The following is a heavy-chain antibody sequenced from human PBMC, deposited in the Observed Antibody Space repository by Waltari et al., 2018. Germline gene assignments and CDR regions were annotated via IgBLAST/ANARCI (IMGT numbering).Heavy chain of an antibody. CDR3: ARNSKDWRSDGGLDY. J-gene: IGHJ4*02. V-gene: IGHV3-74*01. CDR2: SNREGSST. Sequence: EVQLVESGGGLVQPGGSLRLSCAASGFTFSGHWMHWVRQAPGKGLVWVPRSNREGSSTSYADFVKGRFTISRDNAKNTLYLQMNSLRAEDTAVYYCARNSKDWRSDGGLDYWGQGTLVTVSS. D-gene: IGHD3-16*01. CDR1: GFTFSGHW.